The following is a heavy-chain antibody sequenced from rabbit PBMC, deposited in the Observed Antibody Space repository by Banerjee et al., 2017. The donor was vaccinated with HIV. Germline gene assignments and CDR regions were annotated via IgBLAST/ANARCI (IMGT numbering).Heavy chain of an antibody. CDR3: ARVRAYPFSTDYYYFDL. Sequence: QEQLEESGGDLVKPEGFLTLTCTASGFSFSNKYVMCWVRQAPGKGLEWIACINTSSGSTYYASWAKGRFTISKTSSTTVTLQMTSLTAADTATYFCARVRAYPFSTDYYYFDLWGPGTLVTVS. CDR2: INTSSGST. V-gene: IGHV1S45*01. D-gene: IGHD7-1*01. J-gene: IGHJ4*01. CDR1: GFSFSNKYV.